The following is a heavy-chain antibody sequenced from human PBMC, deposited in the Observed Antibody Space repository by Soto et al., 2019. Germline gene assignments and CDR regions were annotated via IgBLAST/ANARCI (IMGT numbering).Heavy chain of an antibody. CDR2: IYPGDSDT. V-gene: IGHV5-51*01. J-gene: IGHJ3*02. CDR1: GYSFTSYW. CDR3: ARHYYYDSSGYLLVSGAFDI. D-gene: IGHD3-22*01. Sequence: GESLKISCKGSGYSFTSYWIGWVRQMPGKGLEWMGIIYPGDSDTRYSPSFQGQVTISADKSISTAYLQWSSLKASDTAMYYCARHYYYDSSGYLLVSGAFDIWGQGTMVTVSS.